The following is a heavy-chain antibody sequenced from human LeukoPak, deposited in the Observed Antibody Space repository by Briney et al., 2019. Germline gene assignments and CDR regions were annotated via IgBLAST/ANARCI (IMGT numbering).Heavy chain of an antibody. CDR1: GGSISSSSYY. J-gene: IGHJ4*02. CDR2: IYYSGST. Sequence: SETLSLTCTVSGGSISSSSYYWGWIRQPPGKGLEWIGSIYYSGSTYYNPSLKSRVTISVDTSKNRFSLKLSSVTAADTAVYYCARACPPLTGRCFDYWGQGTLVTVSS. CDR3: ARACPPLTGRCFDY. D-gene: IGHD3-9*01. V-gene: IGHV4-39*07.